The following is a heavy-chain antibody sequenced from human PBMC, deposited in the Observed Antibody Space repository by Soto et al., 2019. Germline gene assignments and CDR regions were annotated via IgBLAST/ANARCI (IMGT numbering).Heavy chain of an antibody. CDR1: GFSLSTSGLG. D-gene: IGHD6-19*01. Sequence: QITLKESGPTLVRPTQTLTLTCTFSGFSLSTSGLGVGWIRQPPGKALEWLALIYWNDDKRYSPSLKARLTITNDTSKNQVVLTMTNIDPVDTATYYCAHRPSGWYLFDYWGQGTLVTVSS. CDR3: AHRPSGWYLFDY. J-gene: IGHJ4*02. V-gene: IGHV2-5*01. CDR2: IYWNDDK.